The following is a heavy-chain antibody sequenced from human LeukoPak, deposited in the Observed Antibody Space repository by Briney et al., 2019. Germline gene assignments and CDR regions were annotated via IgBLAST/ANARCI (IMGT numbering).Heavy chain of an antibody. CDR3: AKVRGITMVRGPLDY. CDR2: ISGSGGST. CDR1: GFTFSSYA. J-gene: IGHJ4*02. V-gene: IGHV3-23*01. Sequence: GGSLRLSCAASGFTFSSYAMSWVRQAPGKGLEWVSAISGSGGSTYYADSVKGRFTISRDNSKNTLYLQMNSLRDEDTAVYYCAKVRGITMVRGPLDYWGQGTLVTVSS. D-gene: IGHD3-10*01.